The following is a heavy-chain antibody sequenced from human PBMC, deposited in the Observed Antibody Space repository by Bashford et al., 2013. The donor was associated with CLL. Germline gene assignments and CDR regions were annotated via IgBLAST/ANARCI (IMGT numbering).Heavy chain of an antibody. D-gene: IGHD2-8*01. V-gene: IGHV3-30-3*01. CDR2: ISYDGSNK. J-gene: IGHJ2*01. CDR3: ASLTDRHIVLIRGGDWYLRS. CDR1: GFTFSSYA. Sequence: GGSLRLSCAASGFTFSSYAMHWVRQAPGKGLEWVAVISYDGSNKYYADLREGADSPISRDNSKNTLYLQMNSLRAEDTAVYYCASLTDRHIVLIRGGDWYLRSLGPWAPWVTVSS.